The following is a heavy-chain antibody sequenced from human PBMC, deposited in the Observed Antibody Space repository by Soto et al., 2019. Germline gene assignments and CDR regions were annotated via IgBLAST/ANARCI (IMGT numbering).Heavy chain of an antibody. CDR2: IKSKTDGGTT. CDR1: GFTFSNAW. V-gene: IGHV3-15*01. CDR3: TTGYCSSTSCYAKGDDAFDI. Sequence: GGSLRLSCAASGFTFSNAWMSWVRQAPGKGLEWVGRIKSKTDGGTTDYAAPVKGRFTISRDDSKNTLYLQMNSLKTEDTAVYYCTTGYCSSTSCYAKGDDAFDIWGQGTMVTVSS. J-gene: IGHJ3*02. D-gene: IGHD2-2*01.